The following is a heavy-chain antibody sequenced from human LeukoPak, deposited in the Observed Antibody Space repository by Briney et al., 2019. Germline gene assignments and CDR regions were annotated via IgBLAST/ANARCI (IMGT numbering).Heavy chain of an antibody. J-gene: IGHJ3*02. V-gene: IGHV3-33*01. Sequence: GGSLRLSCAASGFTFSSFGMHWVRQAPGKGLEWVAVIWYDGSDKYYTDSVKGRFTISRDNSKNTLSLQMNSLRAEDTATYYCARAGDAFDIWGQGTMVTVSS. CDR2: IWYDGSDK. CDR3: ARAGDAFDI. CDR1: GFTFSSFG.